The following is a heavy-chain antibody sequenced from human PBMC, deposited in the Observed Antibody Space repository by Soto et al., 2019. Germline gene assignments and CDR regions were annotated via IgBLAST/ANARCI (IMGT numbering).Heavy chain of an antibody. CDR2: IYWDDDK. Sequence: QITLKESGPTLVKPTQTLTLTCTFSGFSLSTSGVGVGWIRQPPGKALEWLALIYWDDDKRYSPSLKSRLTNTQXXSXNXXVLTMTHMDPVDTATYYCAHSDGAGGYYHEDAFDIWGQGTMVTVSS. J-gene: IGHJ3*02. CDR3: AHSDGAGGYYHEDAFDI. D-gene: IGHD3-22*01. V-gene: IGHV2-5*02. CDR1: GFSLSTSGVG.